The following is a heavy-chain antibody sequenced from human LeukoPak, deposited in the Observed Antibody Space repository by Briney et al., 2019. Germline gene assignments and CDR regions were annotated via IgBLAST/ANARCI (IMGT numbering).Heavy chain of an antibody. V-gene: IGHV4-59*01. Sequence: SETLSLTCTVSGGSISSYYWSWIRQPPGKGLEWIGYIYNSGSTNYNPSLKSRVTISVDTSKNQFSLKLSSVTAADTAVYYCARDRSYSSGWYGAMLAFDIWGQGTMVTVSS. CDR1: GGSISSYY. CDR3: ARDRSYSSGWYGAMLAFDI. D-gene: IGHD6-19*01. J-gene: IGHJ3*02. CDR2: IYNSGST.